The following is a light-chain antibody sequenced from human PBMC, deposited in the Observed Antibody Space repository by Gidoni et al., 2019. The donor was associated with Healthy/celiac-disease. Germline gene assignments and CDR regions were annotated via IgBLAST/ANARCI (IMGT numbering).Light chain of an antibody. CDR2: DAS. Sequence: IQLTQPPSSLSASIGDRVTITCRASSGISSAVAWYQQKTGKAPKLLIYDASSLESGVPSRFSGIGSGTDVTLTISSLQPEDCATSYCQQFNSYPLTFGGGTKVEIK. J-gene: IGKJ4*01. V-gene: IGKV1-13*02. CDR3: QQFNSYPLT. CDR1: SGISSA.